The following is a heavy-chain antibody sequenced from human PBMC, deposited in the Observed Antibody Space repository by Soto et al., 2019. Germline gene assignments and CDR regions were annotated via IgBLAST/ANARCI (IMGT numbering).Heavy chain of an antibody. CDR3: ARDCGGDCYSDYYGMDV. D-gene: IGHD2-21*02. CDR1: GFTFSSYA. CDR2: ISYDGSNK. J-gene: IGHJ6*02. V-gene: IGHV3-30-3*01. Sequence: QVQLVESGGGVVQPGRSLRLSCAASGFTFSSYAMHWVRQAPGKGLEWVAVISYDGSNKYYADSVKGRFTISRDNSKNMXYLQMNSLRAEDTAVYYCARDCGGDCYSDYYGMDVWGQGTTVTVSS.